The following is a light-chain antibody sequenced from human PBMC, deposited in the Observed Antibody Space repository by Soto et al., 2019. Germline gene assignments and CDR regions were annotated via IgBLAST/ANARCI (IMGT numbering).Light chain of an antibody. CDR3: QQYGTSPPIT. J-gene: IGKJ5*01. CDR1: QSVGSSY. CDR2: GAS. V-gene: IGKV3-20*01. Sequence: PGERAALSFRASQSVGSSYLAWYQQKPGQAPRLLIYGASIRATDIPDRFSGSGSGTDFTLTISSLEPEDFAVYYCQQYGTSPPITFGQGTRLEIK.